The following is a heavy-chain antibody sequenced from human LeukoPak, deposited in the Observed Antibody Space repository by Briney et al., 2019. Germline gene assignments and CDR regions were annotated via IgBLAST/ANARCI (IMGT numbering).Heavy chain of an antibody. D-gene: IGHD3-10*01. Sequence: PGGSLRLSCAASGFTFSSYAMHWVRQAPGRGLEWVSHISDSTRTIYYADSVRGRFTISRDNAKNSLYLQMNSLRAGDTAVYYCARDLVLLNYYYYAMDVWGQGTTVTVSS. V-gene: IGHV3-48*04. CDR2: ISDSTRTI. J-gene: IGHJ6*02. CDR1: GFTFSSYA. CDR3: ARDLVLLNYYYYAMDV.